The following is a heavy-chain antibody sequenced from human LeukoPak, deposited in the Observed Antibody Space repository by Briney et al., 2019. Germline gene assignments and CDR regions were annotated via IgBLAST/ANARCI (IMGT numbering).Heavy chain of an antibody. J-gene: IGHJ4*02. Sequence: SETLSLTCAVSGYSISSGYYWGWIRQPPGKGLEWIGSIYHSGSTYYNPSLKSRVTISVDTSKNQLSLKLSSVTAADTAVYYCARDNSPWLARDWGQGTLVTVSS. CDR3: ARDNSPWLARD. CDR2: IYHSGST. V-gene: IGHV4-38-2*02. D-gene: IGHD6-19*01. CDR1: GYSISSGYY.